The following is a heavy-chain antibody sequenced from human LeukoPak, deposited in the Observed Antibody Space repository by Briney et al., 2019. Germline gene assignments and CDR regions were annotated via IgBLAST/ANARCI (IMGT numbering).Heavy chain of an antibody. CDR3: ARGRRFTIFGVVSGMDV. CDR2: INPNSGGT. CDR1: GYTFTGYY. D-gene: IGHD3-3*01. Sequence: ASVKVSCKASGYTFTGYYMHWVRQAPGQGLERMGWINPNSGGTIYAQKFQGRVTMTRDTSISTGYMELSSLRSDDTAVYYCARGRRFTIFGVVSGMDVWGRGTMVTVSS. J-gene: IGHJ6*04. V-gene: IGHV1-2*02.